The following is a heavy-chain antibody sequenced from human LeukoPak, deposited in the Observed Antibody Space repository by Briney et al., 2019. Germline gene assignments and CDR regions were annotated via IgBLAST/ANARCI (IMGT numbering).Heavy chain of an antibody. D-gene: IGHD1-26*01. V-gene: IGHV3-21*01. Sequence: PGGSLRLSCAASGFSFSSYRMSWVRQASGKGLEWVASISSNNGYIYYADSVKGRFTVSRDNGKNSLKLQMNSRRTEDAAVYYCASDLGTGKSIVFADWGQGTLVTVSS. J-gene: IGHJ4*02. CDR1: GFSFSSYR. CDR3: ASDLGTGKSIVFAD. CDR2: ISSNNGYI.